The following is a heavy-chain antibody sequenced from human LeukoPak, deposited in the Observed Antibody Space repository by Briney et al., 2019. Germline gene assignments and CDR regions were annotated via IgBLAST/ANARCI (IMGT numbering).Heavy chain of an antibody. J-gene: IGHJ4*02. D-gene: IGHD4/OR15-4a*01. CDR3: VLGTYYFDS. CDR2: IYPGDSDT. CDR1: GYSFTNYW. Sequence: KPGESLKISGKGSGYSFTNYWIGWVRQVPGQGLGWMGIIYPGDSDTRYTPSFQGQVTISADKSTSTAYLQWSSLKASDTAMYYCVLGTYYFDSWGQGTLVTVSS. V-gene: IGHV5-51*01.